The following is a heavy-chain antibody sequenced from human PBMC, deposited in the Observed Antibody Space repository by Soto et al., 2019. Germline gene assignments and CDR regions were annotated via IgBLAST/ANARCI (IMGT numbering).Heavy chain of an antibody. CDR1: GYSFTSYW. J-gene: IGHJ4*02. D-gene: IGHD2-15*01. Sequence: GESLKISCKGSGYSFTSYWIAWVRQVPGKGLELMGVIYPGDSDIRYSPSFQGQVTISADKSISTAYLQWSSLKASDSAMYFCARHFYLYCSYYFQTNSQLPLDYCGQGTLVTVSS. CDR2: IYPGDSDI. CDR3: ARHFYLYCSYYFQTNSQLPLDY. V-gene: IGHV5-51*01.